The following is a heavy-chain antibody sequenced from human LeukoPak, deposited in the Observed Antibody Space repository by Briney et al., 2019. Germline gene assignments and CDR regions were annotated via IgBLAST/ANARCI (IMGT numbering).Heavy chain of an antibody. CDR2: IIPIFGTA. V-gene: IGHV1-69*13. D-gene: IGHD3-3*01. CDR1: GGTFSSYA. Sequence: ASVKVSCKASGGTFSSYAISWVRQAPGQGLEWMGGIIPIFGTANYAQKFQGRVTITADESTSTAYMELSSLRSGDTAVYYCAPTFWSGYCNWFDPWGQGTLVTVSS. J-gene: IGHJ5*02. CDR3: APTFWSGYCNWFDP.